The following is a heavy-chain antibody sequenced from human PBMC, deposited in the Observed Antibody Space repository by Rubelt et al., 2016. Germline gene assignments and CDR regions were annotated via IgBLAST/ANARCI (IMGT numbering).Heavy chain of an antibody. CDR2: IYHSGST. Sequence: QVQLQESGPGLVKPSGTLSLTCAVSGDSISSSDWWSWVRQPPGKGLEWIGEIYHSGSTNYNPSLMNRVTMSVDKSKDQFSLTLSFVTAADTAVYYCAKLYCGGGICYAFDYWGQGTLVTVSS. D-gene: IGHD2-15*01. CDR3: AKLYCGGGICYAFDY. CDR1: GDSISSSDW. J-gene: IGHJ4*02. V-gene: IGHV4-4*02.